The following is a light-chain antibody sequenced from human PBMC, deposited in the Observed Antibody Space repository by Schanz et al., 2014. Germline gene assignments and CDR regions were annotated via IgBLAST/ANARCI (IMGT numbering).Light chain of an antibody. V-gene: IGKV3-15*01. Sequence: VMTQSPATLSVSAGERATLSCRASQSVNSNLAWYQQKPGQAPRLLIYGASTRATGIPAKFSGSGSGTEFTLTISSLQPEDLAVYYCQHYHSWPYTFGQGSKLDIK. CDR1: QSVNSN. CDR2: GAS. J-gene: IGKJ2*01. CDR3: QHYHSWPYT.